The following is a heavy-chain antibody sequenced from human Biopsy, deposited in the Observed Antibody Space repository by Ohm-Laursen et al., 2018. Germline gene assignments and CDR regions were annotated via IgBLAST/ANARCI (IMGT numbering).Heavy chain of an antibody. CDR2: VHHDGRA. V-gene: IGHV4-34*01. J-gene: IGHJ5*02. Sequence: SETLSLTCPVYGGTYSGYYWSWIRQPPGKGLEWIGEVHHDGRANYNPSLKSRVTISGDMSKKQFSLKLSGVTAADTAVYYCARFIVPSLHCSNGVCPIRWFDPWGQGTLVIVSS. D-gene: IGHD2-2*01. CDR3: ARFIVPSLHCSNGVCPIRWFDP. CDR1: GGTYSGYY.